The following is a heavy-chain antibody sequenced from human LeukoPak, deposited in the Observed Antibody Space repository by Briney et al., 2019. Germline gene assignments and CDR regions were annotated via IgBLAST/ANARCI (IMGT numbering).Heavy chain of an antibody. J-gene: IGHJ5*02. V-gene: IGHV3-11*01. CDR1: GFTFTDYY. CDR2: ISTSGDTV. CDR3: ARDRQFKLHDP. D-gene: IGHD5-24*01. Sequence: GGSLRLSCTASGFTFTDYYMTWIRQAPGKGLEWLSYISTSGDTVSYADSVKGRFTISRDNAKNTLYLQIASLRAEDTAIYFCARDRQFKLHDPSGQGILVTVSS.